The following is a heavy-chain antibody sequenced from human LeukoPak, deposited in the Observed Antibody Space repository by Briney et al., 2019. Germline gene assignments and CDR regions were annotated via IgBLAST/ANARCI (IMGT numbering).Heavy chain of an antibody. D-gene: IGHD3-10*01. Sequence: SETLSLTCTVSGDSISSSSFYWGWIRQPPGKGLEWIGYIYYSGSSNYNPSLKSRVTISVDTSKNQFSLKLSSVSAADTAVYYCARDRLSYSAGAYYGMDVWGQGTTVTVSS. J-gene: IGHJ6*02. CDR3: ARDRLSYSAGAYYGMDV. CDR2: IYYSGSS. CDR1: GDSISSSSFY. V-gene: IGHV4-61*01.